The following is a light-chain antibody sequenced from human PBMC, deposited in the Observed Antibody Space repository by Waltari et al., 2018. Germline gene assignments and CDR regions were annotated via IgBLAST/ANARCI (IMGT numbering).Light chain of an antibody. CDR3: CSYAGSSTLL. CDR2: EGS. V-gene: IGLV2-23*01. CDR1: TRDVGSYNL. J-gene: IGLJ2*01. Sequence: QSALTQPASVSGSPGQSITVSCTGTTRDVGSYNLVPWYQQHPGKAPKLMIYEGSKRPSGVSNRFSGSKSGNTASLTISGLQAEDEADYYCCSYAGSSTLLFGGGTKVTVL.